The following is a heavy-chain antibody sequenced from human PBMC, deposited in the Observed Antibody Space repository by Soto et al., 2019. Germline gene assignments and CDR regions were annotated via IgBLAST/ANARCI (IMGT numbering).Heavy chain of an antibody. Sequence: QVQLVQSGAEVKKPGSSVKVSCKASGGTFSSYAISWVRQAPGQGLEWMGGIIPIFGTANYAQKFKGRGTITADEYTSTAYMELSSLRSEDTAVYYCARGTVVTRDYDYDGMDVWGQGTTVTVSS. CDR3: ARGTVVTRDYDYDGMDV. D-gene: IGHD2-15*01. V-gene: IGHV1-69*01. J-gene: IGHJ6*02. CDR1: GGTFSSYA. CDR2: IIPIFGTA.